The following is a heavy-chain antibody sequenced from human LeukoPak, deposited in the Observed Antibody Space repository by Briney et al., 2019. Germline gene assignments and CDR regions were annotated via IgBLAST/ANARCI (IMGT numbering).Heavy chain of an antibody. Sequence: GGSLRLSCAASGFTFSSYWMHWVRQAPGKGLEWVSRINSDGSSKNYADSVKGRFTISRDNAKNTLYLQMNSLRAEYTAVYYCASLMGISFPFDPWGQGTLVTVSS. CDR2: INSDGSSK. J-gene: IGHJ5*02. CDR3: ASLMGISFPFDP. CDR1: GFTFSSYW. V-gene: IGHV3-74*01. D-gene: IGHD2-8*01.